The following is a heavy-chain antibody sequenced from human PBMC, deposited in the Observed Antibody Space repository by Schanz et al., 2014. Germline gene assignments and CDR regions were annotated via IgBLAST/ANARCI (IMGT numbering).Heavy chain of an antibody. CDR3: ARKMKLGVYGGKGHDSLDI. CDR2: INSVGSNT. Sequence: EVQLVQSGGGLVQPGGSLRLSCAASGLTFSSHWMHWARKDPGKGLVWVARINSVGSNTDYADSVTGRFTISRDNAKNTLYLQMNTLRAEDTAVYYCARKMKLGVYGGKGHDSLDIWGQWTMVTVSS. D-gene: IGHD4-17*01. J-gene: IGHJ3*02. CDR1: GLTFSSHW. V-gene: IGHV3-74*01.